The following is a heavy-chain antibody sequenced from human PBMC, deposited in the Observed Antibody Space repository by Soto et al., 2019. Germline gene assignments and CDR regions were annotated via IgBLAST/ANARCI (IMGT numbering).Heavy chain of an antibody. CDR2: TNPSDGST. J-gene: IGHJ4*02. Sequence: ASVKVSCKASGYSLTSYYMHWVLQAPGQGLEWMGITNPSDGSTNYAQKFQGRVTMTSDTSTSTVYMEMSSLTSEDTAMYYCARSYVTSRPIDFWGQGTLVTVSS. CDR1: GYSLTSYY. D-gene: IGHD3-10*02. V-gene: IGHV1-46*01. CDR3: ARSYVTSRPIDF.